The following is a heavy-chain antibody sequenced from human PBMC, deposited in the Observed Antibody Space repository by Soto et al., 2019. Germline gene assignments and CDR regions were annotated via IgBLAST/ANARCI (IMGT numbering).Heavy chain of an antibody. D-gene: IGHD6-13*01. V-gene: IGHV3-21*01. CDR1: GFTFSSYS. Sequence: GGSLRLSCAASGFTFSSYSMNWVRQAPGKGLEWVSSISSSSSYIYYADSVKGRFTISRDNAKNSLCLQMNSLRAEDTAVYYCARTTYSSSGDFDYWGQGTLVTVSS. J-gene: IGHJ4*02. CDR3: ARTTYSSSGDFDY. CDR2: ISSSSSYI.